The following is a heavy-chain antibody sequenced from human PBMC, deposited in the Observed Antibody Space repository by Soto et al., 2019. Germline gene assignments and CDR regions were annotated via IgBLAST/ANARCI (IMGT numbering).Heavy chain of an antibody. J-gene: IGHJ6*01. CDR3: ARDLPTFYDFWSGYWTYYGMDV. V-gene: IGHV3-74*01. D-gene: IGHD3-3*01. CDR2: INSDGSST. CDR1: VFTFSSYW. Sequence: GGSLRLSCASSVFTFSSYWMHCVRQSPGKWLVWVSRINSDGSSTSYADSVKGRFTISRDNAKNTLYLQMNSLRAEDTAVYYCARDLPTFYDFWSGYWTYYGMDVWGQGTTVSVSS.